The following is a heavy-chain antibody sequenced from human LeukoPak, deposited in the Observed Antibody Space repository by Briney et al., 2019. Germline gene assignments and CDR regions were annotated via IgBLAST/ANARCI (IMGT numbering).Heavy chain of an antibody. Sequence: ASVKVSSKASGYTYTGYYMHWVRQAPGQGLEWMGWINPNSGDTHYAQKFQGRVTMTRDTSINTAYMELSRLRSDDTAVYYCARDQAFVCCSGGTCYDDYWGQGSLVTVSS. D-gene: IGHD2-15*01. CDR3: ARDQAFVCCSGGTCYDDY. J-gene: IGHJ4*02. CDR1: GYTYTGYY. V-gene: IGHV1-2*02. CDR2: INPNSGDT.